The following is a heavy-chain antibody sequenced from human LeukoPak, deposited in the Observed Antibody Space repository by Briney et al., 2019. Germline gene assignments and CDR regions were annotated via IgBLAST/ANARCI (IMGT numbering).Heavy chain of an antibody. D-gene: IGHD3-10*01. CDR3: ARQLYASGTYYAPMDV. CDR2: IHQSGNT. Sequence: SGTLSLTCAVYDGSFSGYYWNWIRQPPGKGLEWIGEIHQSGNTNYNPSLKSRLTISVDTSKNQFSLRLNSVTAADTAVYYCARQLYASGTYYAPMDVWGKGTTVTISS. J-gene: IGHJ6*03. CDR1: DGSFSGYY. V-gene: IGHV4-34*01.